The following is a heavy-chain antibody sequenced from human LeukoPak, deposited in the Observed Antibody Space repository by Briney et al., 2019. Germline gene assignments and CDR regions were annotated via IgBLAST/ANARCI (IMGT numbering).Heavy chain of an antibody. Sequence: PGGSLRLSCAASGFTFSSYGMNWVRQAPGKGLEWVSCITSSSSYIYYADSVKGRFSISRDNAKNSLYLQMNSLRVEDTAVYYCARDRDTAMVSDAFDIWGQGTMVTVSS. D-gene: IGHD5-18*01. V-gene: IGHV3-21*01. CDR3: ARDRDTAMVSDAFDI. J-gene: IGHJ3*02. CDR1: GFTFSSYG. CDR2: ITSSSSYI.